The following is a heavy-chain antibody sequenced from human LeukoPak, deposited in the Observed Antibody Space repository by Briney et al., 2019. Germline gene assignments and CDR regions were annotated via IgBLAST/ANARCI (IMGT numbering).Heavy chain of an antibody. CDR1: GFTFSSYA. J-gene: IGHJ4*02. V-gene: IGHV3-30*04. CDR2: ISYDGSNK. Sequence: GGSLRLSCTASGFTFSSYAMHWVRQAPGKGLEWVAVISYDGSNKYYADSVKGRFTISRDNSKNTLYLQMNSLRAEDMALYYCAKETVDGFDYWGQRTLVTVSS. D-gene: IGHD5-12*01. CDR3: AKETVDGFDY.